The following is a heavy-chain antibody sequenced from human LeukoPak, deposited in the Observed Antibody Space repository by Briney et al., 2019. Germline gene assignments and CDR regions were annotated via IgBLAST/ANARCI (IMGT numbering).Heavy chain of an antibody. CDR1: GYTFTSYY. V-gene: IGHV1-46*01. CDR2: INPSGGST. J-gene: IGHJ4*02. CDR3: ARVGNEDFWSGYYTGSFDY. Sequence: ASVKVSCKASGYTFTSYYMHWVRQAPEQGLEWMGIINPSGGSTSYAQKFQGRVTMTRDTSTSTVYMELSSLRSEDTAVYYCARVGNEDFWSGYYTGSFDYWGQGTLVTVSS. D-gene: IGHD3-3*01.